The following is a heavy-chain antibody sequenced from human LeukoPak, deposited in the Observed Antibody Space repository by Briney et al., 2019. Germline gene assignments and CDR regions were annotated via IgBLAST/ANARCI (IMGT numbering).Heavy chain of an antibody. CDR1: GFTFSSYG. V-gene: IGHV3-23*01. CDR3: AKRGQEGAYYFDY. CDR2: ISGSGDST. Sequence: GGSLRLSCAASGFTFSSYGMNWVRQAPGKGLEWVSGISGSGDSTYYADSVKGRFTISRDSSKNTLFLQMNSLRPEDTAVYYCAKRGQEGAYYFDYWGQGTLVTVSS. J-gene: IGHJ4*02. D-gene: IGHD3-10*01.